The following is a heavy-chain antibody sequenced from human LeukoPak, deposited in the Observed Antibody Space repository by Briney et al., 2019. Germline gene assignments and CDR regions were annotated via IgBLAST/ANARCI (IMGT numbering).Heavy chain of an antibody. CDR2: ISAYNGNT. Sequence: ASVKVSCKASGYTFISYGISWVRQAPGQGLEWMGWISAYNGNTNYAQKLQGRVTMTTDTSTSTAYMELRSLRSDDTAVYYCARDRESYCSSTSCSNWFDPWGPGTLVTVSS. J-gene: IGHJ5*02. CDR3: ARDRESYCSSTSCSNWFDP. D-gene: IGHD2-2*01. CDR1: GYTFISYG. V-gene: IGHV1-18*01.